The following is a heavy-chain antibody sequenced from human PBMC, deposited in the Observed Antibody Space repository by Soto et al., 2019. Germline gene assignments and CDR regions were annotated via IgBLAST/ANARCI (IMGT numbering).Heavy chain of an antibody. CDR1: GGSISSSNW. J-gene: IGHJ6*02. CDR3: ASQQLVHYYYGMDV. CDR2: IYYSGST. V-gene: IGHV4-39*01. Sequence: SETLSLTCAVSGGSISSSNWWSWVRQPPGKGLEWIGSIYYSGSTYYNPSLKSRVTISVDTSKNQFSLKLSSVTAADTAVYYCASQQLVHYYYGMDVWGQGTTVT. D-gene: IGHD6-13*01.